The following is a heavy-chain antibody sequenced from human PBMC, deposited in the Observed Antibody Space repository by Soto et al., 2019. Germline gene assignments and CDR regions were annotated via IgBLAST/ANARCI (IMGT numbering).Heavy chain of an antibody. CDR3: AREGGVYGGHFDY. CDR2: ISSSSSTI. J-gene: IGHJ4*02. V-gene: IGHV3-48*02. CDR1: GFTFSNYT. D-gene: IGHD4-17*01. Sequence: EVQLVESGGGLVQPGGSLRLSCAASGFTFSNYTMNWDRQAPGKGLEWVSYISSSSSTIYYADSVKGRFTISRDNAKNSLYLQMNSLRDEDTAVYYCAREGGVYGGHFDYWGQGTLVTVSS.